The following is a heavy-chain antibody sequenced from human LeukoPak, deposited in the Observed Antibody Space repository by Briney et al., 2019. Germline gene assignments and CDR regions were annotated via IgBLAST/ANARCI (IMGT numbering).Heavy chain of an antibody. V-gene: IGHV3-74*01. CDR1: GFTFSSYW. Sequence: GGSLRLSCAASGFTFSSYWMHWVRQAPGKGLVWVSRINSAGSSTSYADSVKGRFTISRDNAQNTLYLQMNSLRAEDTAVYYCARAAYSSSPDYWGQGTLVTVSS. J-gene: IGHJ4*02. D-gene: IGHD6-13*01. CDR2: INSAGSST. CDR3: ARAAYSSSPDY.